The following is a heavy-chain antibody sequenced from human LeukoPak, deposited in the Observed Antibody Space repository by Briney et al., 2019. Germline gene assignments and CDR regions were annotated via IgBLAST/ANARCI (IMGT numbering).Heavy chain of an antibody. V-gene: IGHV4-39*01. Sequence: SETLSLTCTVSGGSISSSSYYWGWIRQPPGKGLEWIGSIYYSGNTYYNPSLKSRVTISVDTSKDQFSLKLSSVTAADTAVFHCATRGYSGYDPYYYYGMYIWGQGTTVTVSS. CDR1: GGSISSSSYY. CDR3: ATRGYSGYDPYYYYGMYI. J-gene: IGHJ6*02. D-gene: IGHD5-12*01. CDR2: IYYSGNT.